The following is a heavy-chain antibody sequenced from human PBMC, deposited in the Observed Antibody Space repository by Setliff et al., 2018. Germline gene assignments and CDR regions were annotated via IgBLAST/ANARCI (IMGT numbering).Heavy chain of an antibody. CDR3: ASANTTGYYYFDY. Sequence: GGSLRLSCAASGFTFDIYSMSWVRQAPGKGLEWVSYISSHSNTIWYADSVKGRFTISRDNAKNSVYLQMNSLRAEDTAVYYCASANTTGYYYFDYWGQGTLVTVSS. CDR2: ISSHSNTI. CDR1: GFTFDIYS. V-gene: IGHV3-48*04. D-gene: IGHD1-26*01. J-gene: IGHJ4*02.